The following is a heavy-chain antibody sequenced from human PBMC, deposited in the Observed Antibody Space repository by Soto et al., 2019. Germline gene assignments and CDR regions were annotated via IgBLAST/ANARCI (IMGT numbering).Heavy chain of an antibody. J-gene: IGHJ6*02. CDR1: GYTFSRYG. Sequence: QGQLVQSGPEVKKPGASVKVSCKASGYTFSRYGISWVRQAPGQGLEWMGWVSGYNGDTKYAQKVQGRVTMTIDTSPYTAYMELRSLTSDDTAKYYCAKNGQPPYYYYGMDVWGQGTTVTVSS. V-gene: IGHV1-18*01. CDR3: AKNGQPPYYYYGMDV. CDR2: VSGYNGDT. D-gene: IGHD2-8*01.